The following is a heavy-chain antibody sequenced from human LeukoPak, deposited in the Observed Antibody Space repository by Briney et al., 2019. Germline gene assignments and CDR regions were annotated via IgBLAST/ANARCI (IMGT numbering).Heavy chain of an antibody. CDR1: GASISSYY. V-gene: IGHV4-4*07. J-gene: IGHJ4*02. Sequence: PSETLSLTCTVSGASISSYYWSWIRQPAGKALEWIGRIYVTGSTTYNPSLESRVTMSLDTSKNHFSLKLRSVTAADTAVYYCARLRRYFDWLWQYFDYWGQGTLVTVSS. CDR2: IYVTGST. D-gene: IGHD3-9*01. CDR3: ARLRRYFDWLWQYFDY.